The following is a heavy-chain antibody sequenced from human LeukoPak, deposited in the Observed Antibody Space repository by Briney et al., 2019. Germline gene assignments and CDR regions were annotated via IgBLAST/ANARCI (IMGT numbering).Heavy chain of an antibody. D-gene: IGHD2-2*01. J-gene: IGHJ4*02. Sequence: PSETLSLTCTVSGGSISSYYWSWIRQPAGKGLEWIGRIYTSGSTNYNPSLKSRVTMSVDTFKNQFSLKLSSVAAADTAVYYCARGPIVVVPAAMINDYWGQGTLVTVSS. CDR1: GGSISSYY. CDR3: ARGPIVVVPAAMINDY. V-gene: IGHV4-4*07. CDR2: IYTSGST.